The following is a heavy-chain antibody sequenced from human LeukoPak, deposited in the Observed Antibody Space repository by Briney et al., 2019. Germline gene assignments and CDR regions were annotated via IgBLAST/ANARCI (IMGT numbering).Heavy chain of an antibody. CDR1: GGRVSSNSAA. CDR2: TYYRSHWYT. V-gene: IGHV6-1*01. CDR3: ARDSFGSSDNSDYFDP. D-gene: IGHD6-25*01. Sequence: SQTLSLTCAISGGRVSSNSAAWNWIRQSPSRGLEWLGRTYYRSHWYTDYAVSVKSRITIYPDTSKNQFSLQLNSATPEDTAVYYCARDSFGSSDNSDYFDPWGQGTLVTVSS. J-gene: IGHJ5*02.